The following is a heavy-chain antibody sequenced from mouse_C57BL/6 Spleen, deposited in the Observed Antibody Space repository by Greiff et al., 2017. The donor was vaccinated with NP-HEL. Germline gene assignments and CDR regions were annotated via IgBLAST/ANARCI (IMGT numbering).Heavy chain of an antibody. CDR1: GYTFPSYW. CDR3: ARGRGYGNLDY. J-gene: IGHJ2*01. Sequence: QVQLKQPGAELVLPGASVKLSCKASGYTFPSYWRPWVKQRPGQGLEWIGEIDPSDSYTNYNQNFKGKSTLTVDKSSSTAYMQLSSLTSEDSAVYYCARGRGYGNLDYWGQGTTLTVSS. CDR2: IDPSDSYT. D-gene: IGHD2-10*02. V-gene: IGHV1-69*01.